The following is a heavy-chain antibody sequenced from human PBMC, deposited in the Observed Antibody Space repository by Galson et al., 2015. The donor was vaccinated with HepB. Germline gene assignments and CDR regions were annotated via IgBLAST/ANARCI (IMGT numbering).Heavy chain of an antibody. CDR1: GGTFSSYA. CDR3: ASGYYYGSGSYFPGDY. J-gene: IGHJ4*02. D-gene: IGHD3-10*01. V-gene: IGHV1-69*13. Sequence: SVKVSCKASGGTFSSYAISWVRQAPGQGLEWMGGIIPIFGTANYAQKFQGRVTITADESTSTAYMELSSLRSEDTAVYYCASGYYYGSGSYFPGDYWGQGTLVTVSS. CDR2: IIPIFGTA.